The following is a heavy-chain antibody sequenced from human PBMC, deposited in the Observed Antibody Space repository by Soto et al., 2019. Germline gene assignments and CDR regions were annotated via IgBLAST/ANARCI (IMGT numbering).Heavy chain of an antibody. V-gene: IGHV4-34*01. Sequence: QAQLQQWGAGLLKPSETLSLTCAVYGESLSGYYWSWIRQPPGQGLEWIGEINHSGSTNYNPSLKSRVTISRDTSKNQFSLKLTSVTAADTAVYYCASLGYCGGDCYRPVDYWGQGTLVTVSS. D-gene: IGHD2-21*02. CDR3: ASLGYCGGDCYRPVDY. J-gene: IGHJ4*02. CDR2: INHSGST. CDR1: GESLSGYY.